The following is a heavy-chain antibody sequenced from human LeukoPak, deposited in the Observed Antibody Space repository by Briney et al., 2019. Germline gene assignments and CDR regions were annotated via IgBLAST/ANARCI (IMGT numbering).Heavy chain of an antibody. CDR1: GGSFSGYY. CDR2: INHSGST. Sequence: SETPSLTCAVYGGSFSGYYWSWLRQPPGKGLEWIGEINHSGSTNYNPSLKSRVTISVDTSKNQFSLKLSSVTAADTAVYYCARSIVGANWFDPWGQGTLVTVSS. D-gene: IGHD1-26*01. CDR3: ARSIVGANWFDP. V-gene: IGHV4-34*01. J-gene: IGHJ5*02.